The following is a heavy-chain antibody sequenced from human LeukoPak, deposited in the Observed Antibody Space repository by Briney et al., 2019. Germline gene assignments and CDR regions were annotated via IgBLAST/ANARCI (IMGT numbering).Heavy chain of an antibody. CDR3: ARDPRWFGAPYGMDV. V-gene: IGHV4-31*03. CDR1: GGSISSGGYY. D-gene: IGHD3-10*01. Sequence: SQTLSLTCTVSGGSISSGGYYWSWIRQHPGKGLEWIGYIYYSGSTYYNPSLKSRITISVDPSHNQFSLKLSSVTAADPAVYYCARDPRWFGAPYGMDVWAQGTTVTVSS. CDR2: IYYSGST. J-gene: IGHJ6*02.